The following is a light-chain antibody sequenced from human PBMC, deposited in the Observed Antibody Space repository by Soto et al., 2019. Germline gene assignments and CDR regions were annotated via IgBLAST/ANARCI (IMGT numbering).Light chain of an antibody. CDR3: QPYDSFLT. Sequence: DIQMTQSPSTLSASVGDRVTITCRAGQSISTWVAWYQQKPGKAPKLLIYKATSLESGDPSRFSGRGSGTEFTLTSSSLHPDDFATYYFQPYDSFLTFGGGTRVEIK. CDR1: QSISTW. V-gene: IGKV1-5*03. CDR2: KAT. J-gene: IGKJ4*01.